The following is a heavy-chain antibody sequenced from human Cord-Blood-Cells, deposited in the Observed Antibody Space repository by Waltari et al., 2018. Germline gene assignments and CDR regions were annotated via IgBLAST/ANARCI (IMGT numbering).Heavy chain of an antibody. V-gene: IGHV4-39*01. D-gene: IGHD1-20*01. Sequence: QLQLQESGPGLVKPSETLSLTCTVSGGSISSSSYYWGWIRQPPGKGLAWIGSIYYSGSTYYNPSLKSRVTISVDTSKNQFSLKLSSVTAADTAVYYCARHAGRLTVDYWGQGTLVTVSS. CDR3: ARHAGRLTVDY. CDR2: IYYSGST. CDR1: GGSISSSSYY. J-gene: IGHJ4*02.